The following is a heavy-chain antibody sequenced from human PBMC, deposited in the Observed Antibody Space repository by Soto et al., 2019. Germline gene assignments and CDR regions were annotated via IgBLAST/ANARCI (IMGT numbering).Heavy chain of an antibody. V-gene: IGHV3-11*01. J-gene: IGHJ6*02. CDR3: ARVSWREKYGMDV. CDR1: GFTFSDSY. Sequence: LILSCAASGFTFSDSYMSWIRQAPGKGLEWISYITFSGNTVYYADSLKGRFTISRDNAKNSLYLQMNRLRAEDTAVYYCARVSWREKYGMDVWGQGTTVTVSS. CDR2: ITFSGNTV.